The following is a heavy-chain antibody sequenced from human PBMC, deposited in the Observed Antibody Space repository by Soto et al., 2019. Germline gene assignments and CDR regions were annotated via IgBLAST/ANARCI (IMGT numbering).Heavy chain of an antibody. J-gene: IGHJ4*02. D-gene: IGHD3-3*01. V-gene: IGHV4-31*01. CDR1: GGSINSGGYF. CDR3: ARGEWYSFES. Sequence: PSETLSLTCTVSGGSINSGGYFWSWNRQHPGKGREGIGYIYYSGSTYYAPSLKIPVTISIDTSTIQLSLTLTSVTAADTAIYYCARGEWYSFESWRQGTLVTVSS. CDR2: IYYSGST.